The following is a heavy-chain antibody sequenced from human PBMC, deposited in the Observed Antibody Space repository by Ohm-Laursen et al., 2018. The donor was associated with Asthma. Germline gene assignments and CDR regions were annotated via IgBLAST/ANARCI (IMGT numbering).Heavy chain of an antibody. V-gene: IGHV4-34*01. Sequence: SETLSLTCAVYGTSLSNYYWTWIRQPPGKGLEWIGEVDQSGSAKYTPSLKSRVTISQDSSKSQFSLKLTSATAADTAIYYCAGLSAYFYYSGLAVWSQGTSVTVSS. J-gene: IGHJ6*02. CDR3: AGLSAYFYYSGLAV. D-gene: IGHD3-3*01. CDR1: GTSLSNYY. CDR2: VDQSGSA.